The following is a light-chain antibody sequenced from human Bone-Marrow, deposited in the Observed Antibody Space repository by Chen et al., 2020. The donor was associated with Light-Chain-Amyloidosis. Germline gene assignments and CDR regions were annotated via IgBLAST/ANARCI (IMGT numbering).Light chain of an antibody. CDR2: EAK. J-gene: IGLJ3*02. V-gene: IGLV2-23*01. CDR1: SSDVGTYNL. Sequence: QSALTQPASVSGSPGQSITISCTGSSSDVGTYNLVSWYQHHPGKAPKLIIYEAKKRPSGVSNRFSGSRSGYTASRTISGLQAEDEADYYCCSYAGRGKMFGGGTKLTVL. CDR3: CSYAGRGKM.